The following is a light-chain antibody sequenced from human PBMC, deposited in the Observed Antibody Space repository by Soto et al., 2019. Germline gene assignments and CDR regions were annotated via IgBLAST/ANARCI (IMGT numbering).Light chain of an antibody. V-gene: IGKV1-16*01. Sequence: IQMTQYPSSLSASVGDRVTITCRASQGISSYLAWYQQKPGKAPKLLIYAASTLQSGVPSRFSGSGSGTEFTLTISSLQPDDFATYYCQQYNSYWTFGQGTKVDI. CDR2: AAS. CDR3: QQYNSYWT. CDR1: QGISSY. J-gene: IGKJ1*01.